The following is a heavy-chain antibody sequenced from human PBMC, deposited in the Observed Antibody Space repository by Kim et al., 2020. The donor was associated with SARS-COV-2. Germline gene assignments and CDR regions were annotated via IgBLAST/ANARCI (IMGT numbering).Heavy chain of an antibody. D-gene: IGHD3-10*01. CDR1: GYTFTSYA. V-gene: IGHV1-3*01. CDR2: INAGNGNT. J-gene: IGHJ6*02. CDR3: ARDLVVLWFGESIPYYYYGMDV. Sequence: ASVKVSCKASGYTFTSYAMHWVRQAPGQRLEWMGWINAGNGNTKYSQKFQGRVTITRDTSASTAYMELSSLRSEDTAVYYCARDLVVLWFGESIPYYYYGMDVWGQGTTVTVSS.